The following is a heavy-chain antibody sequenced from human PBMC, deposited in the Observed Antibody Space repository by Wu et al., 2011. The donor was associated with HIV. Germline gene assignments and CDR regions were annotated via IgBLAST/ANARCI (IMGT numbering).Heavy chain of an antibody. CDR2: IIPIFGTA. CDR1: GGTFSSYA. Sequence: QVQLVQSGAEVKKPGSSVKVSCKASGGTFSSYAISWVRQAPGQGLEWMGRIIPIFGTANYAQKFQGRVTITADKSTSTAYMELSSLRSEDTAVYYCAREEPPSLGAAFDAFDIWGQGTMVTVSS. CDR3: AREEPPSLGAAFDAFDI. V-gene: IGHV1-69*14. D-gene: IGHD1-26*01. J-gene: IGHJ3*02.